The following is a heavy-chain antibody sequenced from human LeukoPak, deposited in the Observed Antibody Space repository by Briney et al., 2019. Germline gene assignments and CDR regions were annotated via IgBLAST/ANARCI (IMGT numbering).Heavy chain of an antibody. J-gene: IGHJ4*02. V-gene: IGHV3-53*01. Sequence: GGSLRLSCAASGFTVSTNYMSWVRQAPGKGLEWVSVIYTGGSTYYADSVKGRFTISRDTSKNTLYLQMNSLRAEDTAVYYCARDRDSDFWSGFGYWGQGTLVTVSS. CDR3: ARDRDSDFWSGFGY. CDR2: IYTGGST. CDR1: GFTVSTNY. D-gene: IGHD3-3*01.